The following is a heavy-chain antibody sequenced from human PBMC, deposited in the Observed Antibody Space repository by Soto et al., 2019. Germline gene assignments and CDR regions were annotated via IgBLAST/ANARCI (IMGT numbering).Heavy chain of an antibody. V-gene: IGHV1-18*01. CDR1: GYTFTSYG. D-gene: IGHD1-20*01. Sequence: QVRLVRSGAAVKKPGASLQVSCKASGYTFTSYGISWVRQAPGQGVEWMGWSSAYNGNTIYAQRLQGRVTMTTDTSTSTAYMELRSLRSDDTAVDYCARVLTGTDLDYWGQGTLVTVSS. CDR2: SSAYNGNT. CDR3: ARVLTGTDLDY. J-gene: IGHJ4*02.